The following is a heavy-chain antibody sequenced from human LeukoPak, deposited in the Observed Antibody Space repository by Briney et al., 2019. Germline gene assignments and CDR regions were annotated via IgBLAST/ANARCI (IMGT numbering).Heavy chain of an antibody. Sequence: PGGSLRLSCAASGFTFSNAWMSWVRQAPGKGLEWVAVISYDGSSKYYEDSVKGRFTISRDNSKNTLYLQMNSLRAEDTAVYYCARRAGAYSHPYDYWGQGTLVTVSS. J-gene: IGHJ4*02. CDR2: ISYDGSSK. CDR1: GFTFSNAW. CDR3: ARRAGAYSHPYDY. D-gene: IGHD4/OR15-4a*01. V-gene: IGHV3-30*03.